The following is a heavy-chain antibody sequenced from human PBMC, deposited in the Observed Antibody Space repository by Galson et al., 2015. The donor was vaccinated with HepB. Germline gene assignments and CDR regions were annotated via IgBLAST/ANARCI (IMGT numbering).Heavy chain of an antibody. Sequence: SVKVSCKASGYTFTSYSMHWVRQAPGQGLEWMGIINPSGGSTSYAQKFQGRVTMTRDTSTSTVYMELSSLRSEDTAVYYCARDRITIFWVSVYGMDVWGQGTTVTVSS. CDR1: GYTFTSYS. J-gene: IGHJ6*02. V-gene: IGHV1-46*01. CDR2: INPSGGST. CDR3: ARDRITIFWVSVYGMDV. D-gene: IGHD3-9*01.